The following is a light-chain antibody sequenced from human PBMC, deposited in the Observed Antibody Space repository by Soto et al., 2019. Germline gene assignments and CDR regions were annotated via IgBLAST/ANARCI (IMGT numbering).Light chain of an antibody. CDR2: AAS. CDR3: QTYNSAPRT. CDR1: QDISNY. J-gene: IGKJ3*01. Sequence: DIQMTQSPSSLSASIGDRVTITCRASQDISNYLAWYQQRPGQIPELLIYAASTLQSGVPSRFSGSGSGTDFTLTISSLQPEDVATYYCQTYNSAPRTFGTGTKVDLK. V-gene: IGKV1-27*01.